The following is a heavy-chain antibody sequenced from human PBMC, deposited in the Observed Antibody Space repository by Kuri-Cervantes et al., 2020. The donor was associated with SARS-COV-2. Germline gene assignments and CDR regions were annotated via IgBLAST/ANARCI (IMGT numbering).Heavy chain of an antibody. CDR1: GFTFSSYA. J-gene: IGHJ4*02. V-gene: IGHV3-30-3*01. CDR3: ARSGSSWYFWERLLFDY. Sequence: LSLTCAASGFTFSSYAMHWVRQAPGKGLEWVAVISYDGSNKYYADSVKGRFTISRDNSKNTLYLQMNSLRAEDTAVYYCARSGSSWYFWERLLFDYWGQGTLVTVSS. CDR2: ISYDGSNK. D-gene: IGHD6-13*01.